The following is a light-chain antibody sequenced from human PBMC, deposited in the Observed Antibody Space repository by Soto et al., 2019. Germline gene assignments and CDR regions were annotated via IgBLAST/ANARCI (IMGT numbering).Light chain of an antibody. CDR3: NSYTTSSTRV. CDR2: DVS. CDR1: SSDVGGYTS. Sequence: QSALTQPASVSGSPGQSITISRTGTSSDVGGYTSVSWYQQHPGKAPKLMIYDVSNRPSGVSDRFSGSKSGNTASLTISGLQAEDEADYYCNSYTTSSTRVFGTGTKLTVL. J-gene: IGLJ1*01. V-gene: IGLV2-14*03.